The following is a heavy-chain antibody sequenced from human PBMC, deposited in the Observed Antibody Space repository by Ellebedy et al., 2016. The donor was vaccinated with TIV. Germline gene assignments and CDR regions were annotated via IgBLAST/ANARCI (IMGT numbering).Heavy chain of an antibody. J-gene: IGHJ6*02. CDR1: GGTFTSYG. CDR3: AREGDIVVVPAAIHLYGMDV. V-gene: IGHV1-18*01. Sequence: ASVKVSCKASGGTFTSYGISWVRQAPGPGLEWMGWISAYNGNTNYAKKLQGRVTMTTDTSTRTAYMALRSLRSDDTAVYYCAREGDIVVVPAAIHLYGMDVWGQGTTVTVSS. CDR2: ISAYNGNT. D-gene: IGHD2-2*01.